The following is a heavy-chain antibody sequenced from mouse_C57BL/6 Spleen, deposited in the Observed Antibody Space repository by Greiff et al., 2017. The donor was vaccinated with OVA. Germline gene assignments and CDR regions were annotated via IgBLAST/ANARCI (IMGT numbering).Heavy chain of an antibody. CDR2: IYPGDGDT. CDR1: GYAFSSSW. D-gene: IGHD2-4*01. Sequence: QVQLQQSGPELVKPGASVKISCKASGYAFSSSWMNWVKQRPGKGLEWIGRIYPGDGDTNYNGKFKGKATLTADKSSSTAYMQLSSLTSEDSAVYFCARGGAIYYDYGFAYWGQGTLVTVSA. V-gene: IGHV1-82*01. J-gene: IGHJ3*01. CDR3: ARGGAIYYDYGFAY.